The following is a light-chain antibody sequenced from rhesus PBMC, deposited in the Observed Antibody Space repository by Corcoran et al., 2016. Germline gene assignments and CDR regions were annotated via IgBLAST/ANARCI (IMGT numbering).Light chain of an antibody. Sequence: DIQMTQSPSALSASVGDTVTITCRASQYFSTWVAWYQQMPGKAPKLLIYKASRLQSGVPSKFSGTGSGTDFTLTISRLQSEDSATYYCEKYDSRPWTFGQGTKVEIK. J-gene: IGKJ1*01. CDR3: EKYDSRPWT. CDR2: KAS. V-gene: IGKV1-22*01. CDR1: QYFSTW.